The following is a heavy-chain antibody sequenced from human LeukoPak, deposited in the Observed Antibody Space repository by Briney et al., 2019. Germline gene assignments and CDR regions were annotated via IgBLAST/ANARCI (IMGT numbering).Heavy chain of an antibody. J-gene: IGHJ5*02. V-gene: IGHV4-31*03. D-gene: IGHD2-2*01. Sequence: SETLSLTCTVSGGSISSGGYYWSWIRQHPGKVLEWIGYTYSSGGTYYNPSLKSRVTISVDTSKNQFSLKLSSVTAADTAVYYCARRSCSSTSCFGIFDPWGQGTLVTVSS. CDR1: GGSISSGGYY. CDR2: TYSSGGT. CDR3: ARRSCSSTSCFGIFDP.